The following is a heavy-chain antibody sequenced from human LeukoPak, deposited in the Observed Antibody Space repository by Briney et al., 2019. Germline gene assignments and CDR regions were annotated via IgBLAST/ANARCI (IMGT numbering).Heavy chain of an antibody. CDR1: GGAISSYY. D-gene: IGHD3-22*01. J-gene: IGHJ3*02. CDR3: ARDLDYFDSSGYFFDI. V-gene: IGHV4-59*12. CDR2: IYYSVST. Sequence: SETLSLTCTVSGGAISSYYWSWIRQPPGKGLEWIGYIYYSVSTNNNPSLKSRVTISVDTSKDQLSLRLSSVTAADTAVYYCARDLDYFDSSGYFFDIWGQGTMVTASS.